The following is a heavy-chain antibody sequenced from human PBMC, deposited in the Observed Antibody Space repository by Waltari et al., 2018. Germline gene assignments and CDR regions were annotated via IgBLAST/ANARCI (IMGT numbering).Heavy chain of an antibody. Sequence: ELVESGGGLVKPGGSLRLSCAASGFTFRNDDVTWVRQAPGKAPEWVSSISQTGTYMHYADAVKGRFTISRDNAQNSLFLQMNSLTAEDTAVYYCATERGWIGGWSGSYYMDVWGRGTTVTVSS. D-gene: IGHD6-19*01. V-gene: IGHV3-21*02. CDR3: ATERGWIGGWSGSYYMDV. CDR2: ISQTGTYM. J-gene: IGHJ6*03. CDR1: GFTFRNDD.